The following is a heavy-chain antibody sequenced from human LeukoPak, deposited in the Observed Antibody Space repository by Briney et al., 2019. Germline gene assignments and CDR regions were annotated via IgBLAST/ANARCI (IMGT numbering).Heavy chain of an antibody. V-gene: IGHV1-24*01. CDR3: AKGPPGTDNDWYFDL. CDR2: FDPEENKR. D-gene: IGHD1-1*01. J-gene: IGHJ2*01. CDR1: GYTLTQLS. Sequence: ASVKVSCKVSGYTLTQLSMHWVRQAPGKGLEWMGGFDPEENKRIYAQKFKGRVTMTEDTSTDTAYMEVSSLTFEDTAVYYCAKGPPGTDNDWYFDLWGRGTLVTVSS.